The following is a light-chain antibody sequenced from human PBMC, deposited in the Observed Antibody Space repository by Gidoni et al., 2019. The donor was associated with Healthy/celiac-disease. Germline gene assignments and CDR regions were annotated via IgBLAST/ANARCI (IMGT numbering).Light chain of an antibody. J-gene: IGKJ4*01. V-gene: IGKV1-5*01. Sequence: DIQMTQSPSTLSASVGDRVTITCRASQSISSWLAWYQQKPGKAPKLLIYDASSLESGVPSRFSGSGSGTEFTLTISSLQPDDFATYYCQQYNSFXGXTKVXIK. CDR3: QQYNS. CDR2: DAS. CDR1: QSISSW.